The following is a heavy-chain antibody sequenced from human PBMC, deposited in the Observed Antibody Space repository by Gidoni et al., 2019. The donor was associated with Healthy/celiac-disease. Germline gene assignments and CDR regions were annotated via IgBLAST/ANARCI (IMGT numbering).Heavy chain of an antibody. Sequence: GGSISSSSYYWGWIRQPPGKGLEWIGSIYYSGSTYYNPSLKSRVTISVDTSKNQFSLKLSSVTAADTAVYYCARQGSGGDIVVVPAAMRGWFDPWGQGTLVTVSS. CDR1: GGSISSSSYY. CDR2: IYYSGST. D-gene: IGHD2-2*01. CDR3: ARQGSGGDIVVVPAAMRGWFDP. J-gene: IGHJ5*02. V-gene: IGHV4-39*01.